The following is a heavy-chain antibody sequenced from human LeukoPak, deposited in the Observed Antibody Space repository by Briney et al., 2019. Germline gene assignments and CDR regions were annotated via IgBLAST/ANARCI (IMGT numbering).Heavy chain of an antibody. CDR3: ATTPLSSTSYVSPYYFDY. J-gene: IGHJ4*02. CDR1: GFTFSSYA. V-gene: IGHV3-23*01. Sequence: PGGSLRLSCAASGFTFSSYAMSWVRQAPGKGMEWVSAISGSGGSTYYADSVKGRFTISRDNSKNTLYLQMNSLRAEDTAVYYCATTPLSSTSYVSPYYFDYWGQGTLVTVSS. CDR2: ISGSGGST. D-gene: IGHD2-2*01.